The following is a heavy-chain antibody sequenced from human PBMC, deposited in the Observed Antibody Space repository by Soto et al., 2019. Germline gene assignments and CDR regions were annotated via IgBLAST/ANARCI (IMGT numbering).Heavy chain of an antibody. CDR1: GGTFSSYA. J-gene: IGHJ6*02. V-gene: IGHV1-69*13. Sequence: GSAVQVSCRASGGTFSSYAISWVRQAPGQGLEWMGGIIPIFGTANYAQKFQGRVTITADESTGTAYMELSSLRSEDTAVYYRARLPHGYGGDPPPYYYYRMGVSGQGNTVIVSS. CDR3: ARLPHGYGGDPPPYYYYRMGV. D-gene: IGHD2-2*03. CDR2: IIPIFGTA.